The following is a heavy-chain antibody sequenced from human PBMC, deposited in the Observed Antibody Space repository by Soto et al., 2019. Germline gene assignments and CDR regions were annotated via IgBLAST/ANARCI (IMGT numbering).Heavy chain of an antibody. D-gene: IGHD6-19*01. CDR1: GFSFSTSQVG. CDR3: GHRPGWSLSGWDNGYFGY. V-gene: IGHV2-5*02. Sequence: QITLNESGPTLVKPTQTLTLTCTFSGFSFSTSQVGVGWVRQPPGKAQEWLAIIYWDDDKRYNPSLRNRLSITKVTSKNQVVLTMTNVDPVDSATYYCGHRPGWSLSGWDNGYFGYWGRGVLVTVSS. J-gene: IGHJ4*02. CDR2: IYWDDDK.